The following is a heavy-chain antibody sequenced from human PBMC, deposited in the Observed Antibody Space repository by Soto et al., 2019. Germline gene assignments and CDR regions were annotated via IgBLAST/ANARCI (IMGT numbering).Heavy chain of an antibody. CDR3: AKDLRYCSGGSCYLYYYYYYMDV. CDR1: GFTFSSYA. CDR2: ISGSGGST. D-gene: IGHD2-15*01. Sequence: EVQLLESGGGLVQPGGSLRLSCAASGFTFSSYAMSWVRQAPGKGLEWVSAISGSGGSTYYADSVKGRFTISRDNSKNTLYLQMNSLRAEDTAVYYCAKDLRYCSGGSCYLYYYYYYMDVWGKGTTVTVSS. V-gene: IGHV3-23*01. J-gene: IGHJ6*03.